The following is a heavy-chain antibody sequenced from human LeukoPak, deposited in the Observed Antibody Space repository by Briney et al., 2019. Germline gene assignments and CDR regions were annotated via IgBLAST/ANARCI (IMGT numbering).Heavy chain of an antibody. V-gene: IGHV1-2*02. CDR1: GYTFTGYY. CDR2: INPNSGGT. Sequence: GASAKVSCKASGYTFTGYYMHWVRQAPGQGLEWMGWINPNSGGTNYAQKFQGRVTMTRDTSISTAYMELSRLRSDDTAVYYCARDLIAAGSNWFDPWGQGTLVTVSS. CDR3: ARDLIAAGSNWFDP. D-gene: IGHD6-13*01. J-gene: IGHJ5*02.